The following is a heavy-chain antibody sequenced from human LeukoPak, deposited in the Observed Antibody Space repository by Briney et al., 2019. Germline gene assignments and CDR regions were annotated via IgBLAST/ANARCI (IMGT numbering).Heavy chain of an antibody. CDR1: GFTFSSYA. CDR2: ISGSGGST. D-gene: IGHD5-12*01. V-gene: IGHV3-23*01. CDR3: ARDLSGLYNWFDP. J-gene: IGHJ5*02. Sequence: GGSLRLSCAASGFTFSSYAMSWVRQAPGKGLEWVSAISGSGGSTYYADSVKGRFTISRDNAKNSLYLQMNSLRAEDTAVYYCARDLSGLYNWFDPWGQGTLVTVSS.